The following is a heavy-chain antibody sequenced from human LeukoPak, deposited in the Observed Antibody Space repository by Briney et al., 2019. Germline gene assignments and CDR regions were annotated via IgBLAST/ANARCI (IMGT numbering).Heavy chain of an antibody. D-gene: IGHD4-17*01. CDR1: GGSISSSSYY. V-gene: IGHV4-39*07. J-gene: IGHJ6*03. Sequence: PSETLSLTCTVSGGSISSSSYYWGWIRQPPGKGLEWIGSIYYSGSTSYNPSLKSRVTISVDTSKNQFSLKLSSVTAADTAVYYCASGDYYYMDVWGKGTTVTVSS. CDR2: IYYSGST. CDR3: ASGDYYYMDV.